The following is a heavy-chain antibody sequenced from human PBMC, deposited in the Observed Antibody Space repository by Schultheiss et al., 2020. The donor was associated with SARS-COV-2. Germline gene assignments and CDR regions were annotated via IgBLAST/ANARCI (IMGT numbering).Heavy chain of an antibody. CDR1: GFVFSSYG. V-gene: IGHV4-59*08. Sequence: GSLRLSCSASGFVFSSYGFHWIRQPPGKGLEWIGYIYYSGSTNYNPSLKSRVTMSVDTSKNQFSLKLSSVTAADTAVYYCARGQRWRGYMDVWGKGTTVTVSS. CDR3: ARGQRWRGYMDV. D-gene: IGHD4-23*01. CDR2: IYYSGST. J-gene: IGHJ6*03.